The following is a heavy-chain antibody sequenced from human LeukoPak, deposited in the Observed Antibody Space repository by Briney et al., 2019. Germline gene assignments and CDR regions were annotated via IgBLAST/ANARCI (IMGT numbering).Heavy chain of an antibody. D-gene: IGHD3-10*01. CDR3: ARDRSTMVGGVIIHTNWFDP. J-gene: IGHJ5*02. Sequence: SQTLSLTCTVSGGSISSGGYYWSWIRQHPGKGLEWIGYIYYSGSTYYNPSLKSRVTISVDTSKNQFSLKLSSVTAADTAVYYCARDRSTMVGGVIIHTNWFDPWGQGTLVTVSS. V-gene: IGHV4-31*03. CDR1: GGSISSGGYY. CDR2: IYYSGST.